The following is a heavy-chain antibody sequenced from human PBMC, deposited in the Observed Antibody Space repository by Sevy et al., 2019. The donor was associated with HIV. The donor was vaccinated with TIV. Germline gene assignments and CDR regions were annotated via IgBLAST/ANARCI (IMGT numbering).Heavy chain of an antibody. V-gene: IGHV3-30*18. CDR1: GFTFSSYG. D-gene: IGHD5-12*01. CDR3: AKDRRPNIVATDYYGMDV. CDR2: ISYDGSNK. J-gene: IGHJ6*02. Sequence: GGSLRLSCAASGFTFSSYGMHWVRQAPGKGLEWVAVISYDGSNKYYADSVKGRFTISSDNSKNTLYLQMNSLRAEDTAVYSCAKDRRPNIVATDYYGMDVWGQGTTVTVSS.